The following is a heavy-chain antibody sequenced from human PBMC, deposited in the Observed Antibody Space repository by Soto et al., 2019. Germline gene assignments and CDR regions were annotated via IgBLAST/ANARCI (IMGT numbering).Heavy chain of an antibody. CDR3: VTTGPYYYYGMDV. J-gene: IGHJ6*02. CDR1: GFTFSSYG. CDR2: ISYDGSNK. Sequence: GGSLRLSCAASGFTFSSYGMHWVRQAPGKGLEWVAVISYDGSNKYYADSVKGRFTISRDNSKNTLYLQMNSLRAEDTVLFYCVTTGPYYYYGMDVWGQGTTVTVSS. D-gene: IGHD4-4*01. V-gene: IGHV3-30*03.